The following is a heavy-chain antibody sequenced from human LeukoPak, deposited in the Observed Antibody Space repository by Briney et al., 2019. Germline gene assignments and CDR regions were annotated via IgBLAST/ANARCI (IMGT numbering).Heavy chain of an antibody. J-gene: IGHJ6*02. D-gene: IGHD3-10*01. Sequence: GGSLRLSCAASGFTFSKYGMHWARQAPGKGLEWVAVISYDGSNKYYADSVKGRFTISRDNSKNTLYLQMNSLRAEDTAVYYCAKRTYYYGSGTYANGMDVWGQGTTVTVSS. CDR2: ISYDGSNK. V-gene: IGHV3-30*18. CDR1: GFTFSKYG. CDR3: AKRTYYYGSGTYANGMDV.